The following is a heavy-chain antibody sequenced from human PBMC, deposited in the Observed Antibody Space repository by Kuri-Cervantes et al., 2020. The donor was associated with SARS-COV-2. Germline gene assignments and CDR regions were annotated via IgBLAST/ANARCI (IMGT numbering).Heavy chain of an antibody. CDR1: GFTFSSYS. CDR3: ARRGYCSSTSYYYYYMDV. J-gene: IGHJ6*03. V-gene: IGHV3-48*01. CDR2: ISSSSSTI. Sequence: GESLKISCAASGFTFSSYSMNWVRQAPGKGLEWASYISSSSSTIYYADSVKGRFTISRDNAKNSLYLQMNSLRAEDTAVYYCARRGYCSSTSYYYYYMDVWGKGTTVTVSS. D-gene: IGHD2-2*01.